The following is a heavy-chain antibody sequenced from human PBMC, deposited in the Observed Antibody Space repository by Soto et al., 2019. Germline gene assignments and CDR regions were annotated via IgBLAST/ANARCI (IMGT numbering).Heavy chain of an antibody. CDR1: GDSVSSDSAG. Sequence: SQTLLLTCDISGDSVSSDSAGWNWVRQTPSRDLEWLGRTYYKSKWYNNYAVSVKSRIAVDPDTSKNQFSLHLNSVTPEDTAVYYCARGSWDDVSGHYYMDVWGKGTTVTVSS. D-gene: IGHD1-1*01. J-gene: IGHJ6*03. CDR3: ARGSWDDVSGHYYMDV. V-gene: IGHV6-1*01. CDR2: TYYKSKWYN.